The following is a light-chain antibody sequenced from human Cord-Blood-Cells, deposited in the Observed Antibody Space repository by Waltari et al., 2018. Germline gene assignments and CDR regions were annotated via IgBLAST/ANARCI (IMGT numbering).Light chain of an antibody. CDR1: SGSIASHY. J-gene: IGLJ3*02. Sequence: NFMLTPPHSVSESPGKTVPISCTRRSGSIASHYVHRYQQRPGSSPTTVIYEDNQRPSGVPDRFSGSIDSSSNSASLTISGLKTEDEADYYCQSYDSSNRVFGGGTKLTVL. CDR3: QSYDSSNRV. V-gene: IGLV6-57*01. CDR2: EDN.